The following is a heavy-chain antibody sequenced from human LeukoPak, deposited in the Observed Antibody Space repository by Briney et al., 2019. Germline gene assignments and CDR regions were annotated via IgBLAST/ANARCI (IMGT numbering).Heavy chain of an antibody. J-gene: IGHJ4*02. CDR2: INWNGGST. Sequence: PGGSLRLSRAASGFTFDDYGMSWVRQAPGKGLEWVSGINWNGGSTGYADSVKGRFTISRDNAKNSLYLQMNSLRAGDTALYYCARSPRGFLEWFWNWGQGTLVTVSS. V-gene: IGHV3-20*04. D-gene: IGHD3-3*01. CDR3: ARSPRGFLEWFWN. CDR1: GFTFDDYG.